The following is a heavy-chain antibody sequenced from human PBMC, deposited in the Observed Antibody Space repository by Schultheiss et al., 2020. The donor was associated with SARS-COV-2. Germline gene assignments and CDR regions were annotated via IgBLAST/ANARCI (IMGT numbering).Heavy chain of an antibody. J-gene: IGHJ3*02. CDR2: TYYRSKWYN. D-gene: IGHD6-6*01. CDR1: GDSVSSNSAA. CDR3: GYSSSSRKDDAFDI. Sequence: SQTLSLTCAISGDSVSSNSAAWNWIRQSPSRGLEWLGRTYYRSKWYNDYAVSVKSRITINPDTSKNQFSLKLSSVTAADTAVYYCGYSSSSRKDDAFDIWGQGTMVTVSS. V-gene: IGHV6-1*01.